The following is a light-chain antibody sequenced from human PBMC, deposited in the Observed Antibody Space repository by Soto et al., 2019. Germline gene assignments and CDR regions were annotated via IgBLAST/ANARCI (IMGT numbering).Light chain of an antibody. Sequence: EIVLTQSPVTLSLSPGERATLSCRASQSATTFLAWYQQKPGQAPRLLIYDASKRATGIPARFSGSGSGTDFTLTISGLEPEDFAVYYCQQRTNWPLTFGGGTKVEIK. J-gene: IGKJ4*01. CDR2: DAS. CDR3: QQRTNWPLT. V-gene: IGKV3-11*01. CDR1: QSATTF.